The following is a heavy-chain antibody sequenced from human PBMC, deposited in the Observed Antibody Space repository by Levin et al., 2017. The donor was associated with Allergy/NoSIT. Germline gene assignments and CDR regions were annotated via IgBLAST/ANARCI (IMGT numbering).Heavy chain of an antibody. CDR2: IYPGDSDT. J-gene: IGHJ3*02. Sequence: LRESLKISCKGSGYSFTSYWIGWVRQMPGKGLEWMGIIYPGDSDTRYSPSFQGQVTISADKSISTAYLQWSSLKASDTAMYYCARQAKQWLVPSDAFDIWGQGTMVTVSS. V-gene: IGHV5-51*01. CDR3: ARQAKQWLVPSDAFDI. CDR1: GYSFTSYW. D-gene: IGHD6-19*01.